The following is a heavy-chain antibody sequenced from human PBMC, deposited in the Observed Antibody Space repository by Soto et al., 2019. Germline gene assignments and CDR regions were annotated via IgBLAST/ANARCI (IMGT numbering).Heavy chain of an antibody. CDR1: GYTFTGYH. D-gene: IGHD1-26*01. Sequence: QVQLVQSGAEVKEPEASVKVSCKASGYTFTGYHIHWVRQAPGQGLEWMGWINTNSGDTNYAQKFQGWVTMTRDTSINTAYVQLSRLRSEDTAVYYCARWVGASNWFDPWGQGTLVTVSS. J-gene: IGHJ5*02. V-gene: IGHV1-2*04. CDR3: ARWVGASNWFDP. CDR2: INTNSGDT.